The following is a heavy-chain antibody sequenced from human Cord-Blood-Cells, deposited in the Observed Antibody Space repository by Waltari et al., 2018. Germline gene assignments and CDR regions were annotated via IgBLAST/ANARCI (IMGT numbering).Heavy chain of an antibody. CDR3: ARGAAAGIFDY. CDR1: GGSFSGYY. Sequence: QVQLQQWGAGLLKPSETLSPPCAVYGGSFSGYYWSWIRQPPGKGLEWIGEINHSGSTNYNPSLKSRVTISVDTSKNQFSLKLSSVTAADTAVYYCARGAAAGIFDYWGQGTLVTVSS. CDR2: INHSGST. D-gene: IGHD6-13*01. V-gene: IGHV4-34*01. J-gene: IGHJ4*02.